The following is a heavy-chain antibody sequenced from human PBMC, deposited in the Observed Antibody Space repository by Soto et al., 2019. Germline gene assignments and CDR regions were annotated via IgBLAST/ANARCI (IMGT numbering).Heavy chain of an antibody. CDR3: ARRYCSRADCYSDY. V-gene: IGHV5-10-1*01. Sequence: ESLKISWHGSGYTSFSFWIVRVRQVPGKGLEWVRRIDPGDSSATYSPTFQGHVTISADRSTRIAYLQWRSLRASDTAIYFCARRYCSRADCYSDYWGQGSLVTVSS. J-gene: IGHJ4*02. D-gene: IGHD2-2*01. CDR2: IDPGDSSA. CDR1: GYTSFSFW.